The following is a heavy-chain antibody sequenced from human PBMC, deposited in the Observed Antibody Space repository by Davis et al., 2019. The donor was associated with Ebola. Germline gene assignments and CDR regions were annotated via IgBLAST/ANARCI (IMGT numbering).Heavy chain of an antibody. Sequence: GESLKISRAASGFTFSSYSMNWVRQAPGKGLEWVSSISSSSSYIYYADSVKGRFTISRDNAKNSLYLQMNSLRAEDTAVYYCARDGGSSSSNWFDPWGQGTLVTVSS. J-gene: IGHJ5*02. CDR2: ISSSSSYI. CDR1: GFTFSSYS. V-gene: IGHV3-21*01. D-gene: IGHD6-6*01. CDR3: ARDGGSSSSNWFDP.